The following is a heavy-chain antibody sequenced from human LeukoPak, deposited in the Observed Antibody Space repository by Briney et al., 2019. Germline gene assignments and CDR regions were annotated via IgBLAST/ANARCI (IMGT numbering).Heavy chain of an antibody. Sequence: SVKVSCKASGGTFSSYAISWVRQAPGQGLEWMGGIIPIFGTANYAQKFQGRVTITADESTSTAYMELTRLRSDDTAVYYCARTYNFGFDYWGQGTLVAVSS. V-gene: IGHV1-69*13. CDR1: GGTFSSYA. CDR3: ARTYNFGFDY. CDR2: IIPIFGTA. J-gene: IGHJ4*02. D-gene: IGHD1-1*01.